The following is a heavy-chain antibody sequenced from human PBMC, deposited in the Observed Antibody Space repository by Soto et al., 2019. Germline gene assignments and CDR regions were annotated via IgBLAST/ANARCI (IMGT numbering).Heavy chain of an antibody. CDR2: SCWAVAK. J-gene: IGHJ4*02. Sequence: QITLKESGPTLVKPTQTLTLTCTFSGFSLNTRGVGVGWIRQPPGKGLEWRRLSCWAVAKEYSPSLKRRLTITKYTSTNEVVLIMTNMDPVDTATYDCVHKGEGDRILDFWGQGALVTVSS. V-gene: IGHV2-5*02. CDR1: GFSLNTRGVG. D-gene: IGHD3-16*01. CDR3: VHKGEGDRILDF.